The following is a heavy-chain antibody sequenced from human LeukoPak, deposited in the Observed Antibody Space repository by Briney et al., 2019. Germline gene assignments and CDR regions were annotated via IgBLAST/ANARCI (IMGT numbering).Heavy chain of an antibody. Sequence: KPGGSLRLSCAASGITSSDNFMSWIRQAPGKGLEWVSYISKSDGTTYYADTVKGRFTISRDSAKNSVYLYMNSLRAEGTAVYYCASAVAAPDQDPPFDYWGQGTLVTVSS. V-gene: IGHV3-11*01. J-gene: IGHJ4*02. CDR2: ISKSDGTT. CDR1: GITSSDNF. CDR3: ASAVAAPDQDPPFDY. D-gene: IGHD6-25*01.